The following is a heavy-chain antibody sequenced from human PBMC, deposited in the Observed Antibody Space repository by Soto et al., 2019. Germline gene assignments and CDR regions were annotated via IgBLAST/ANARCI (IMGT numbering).Heavy chain of an antibody. V-gene: IGHV3-23*01. D-gene: IGHD2-15*01. CDR2: ISGSGGST. Sequence: GGSLRLSCAASGFTFSSYAMSWVRQAPGKGLEWVSAISGSGGSTYYADSVKGRFTISRDNSKNTLYLQMNSLRAEDTAVYYCAKDSGVVVAAPLGYWGQGTLVTVSS. J-gene: IGHJ4*02. CDR1: GFTFSSYA. CDR3: AKDSGVVVAAPLGY.